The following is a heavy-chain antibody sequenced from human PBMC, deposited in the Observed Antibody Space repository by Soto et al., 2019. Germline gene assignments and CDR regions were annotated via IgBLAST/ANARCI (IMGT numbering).Heavy chain of an antibody. CDR3: AAAVWRGYSEYYYGMDV. CDR1: GGTFISYA. D-gene: IGHD3-3*01. V-gene: IGHV1-69*01. CDR2: TIPIFSTT. Sequence: QVQLVQSGAEVRKPGSSVTVSCKAFGGTFISYAFSWVRQAPGQGLEWMGGTIPIFSTTHYAQNFQGRVTITADGSTSTAYMELSSLRSEDTAVYYGAAAVWRGYSEYYYGMDVWGLGTTVTVSS. J-gene: IGHJ6*02.